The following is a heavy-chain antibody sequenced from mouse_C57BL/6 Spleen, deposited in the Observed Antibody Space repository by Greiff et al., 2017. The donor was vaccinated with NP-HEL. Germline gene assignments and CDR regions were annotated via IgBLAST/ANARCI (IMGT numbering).Heavy chain of an antibody. D-gene: IGHD2-1*01. CDR1: GYSITSGYY. Sequence: EVKLMESGPGLVKPSQSLSLTCSVTGYSITSGYYWNWIRQFPGNKLEWMGYISYDGSNNYNPSLKNRIAITRDTSKNQFFLRLNSVTTEDTATYYCARDHYGNLSWFAYWGQGTLVTVSA. V-gene: IGHV3-6*01. CDR2: ISYDGSN. CDR3: ARDHYGNLSWFAY. J-gene: IGHJ3*01.